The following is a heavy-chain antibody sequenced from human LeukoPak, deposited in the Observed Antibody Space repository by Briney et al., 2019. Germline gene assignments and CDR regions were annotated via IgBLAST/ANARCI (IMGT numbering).Heavy chain of an antibody. J-gene: IGHJ6*02. CDR3: ARDEDRMDV. V-gene: IGHV1-2*02. CDR2: INPNSGDT. CDR1: GYIFTGYY. Sequence: ASVKVSCKASGYIFTGYYIHWVRQAPGQGLEWMGWINPNSGDTKYAQKFQGRVTMTRDTSISTAHMELSRLTSDDTAVYYCARDEDRMDVWGQGTTVTVSS.